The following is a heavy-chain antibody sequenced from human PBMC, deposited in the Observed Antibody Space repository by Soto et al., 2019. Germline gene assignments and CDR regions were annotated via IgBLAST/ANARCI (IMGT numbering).Heavy chain of an antibody. CDR2: ISSSGSTI. CDR3: ARGYSALNY. V-gene: IGHV3-11*01. J-gene: IGHJ4*02. CDR1: GFTYSDYY. D-gene: IGHD3-10*01. Sequence: GGSLRFYCASSGFTYSDYYMNWIRRAPGKGLELVSYISSSGSTIYYADSVKCRFTISRDNAKNSLYLQMNSLRAEDTAVYYCARGYSALNYWGQGTLVTVS.